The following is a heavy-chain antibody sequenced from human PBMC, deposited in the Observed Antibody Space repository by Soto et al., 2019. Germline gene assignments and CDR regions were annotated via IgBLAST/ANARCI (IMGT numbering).Heavy chain of an antibody. CDR2: ISYDGSNK. Sequence: QVKLVESGGGVVQPGRSLRLSCAASGFTFSSYGMHWVRQAPGKGLEWVAVISYDGSNKYYADSVKGRFTISRDNSKNTLYLQMNSLRAEDTAVYYCAKDPHYEILTDTIQAWGQGTLVTVSS. V-gene: IGHV3-30*18. CDR1: GFTFSSYG. CDR3: AKDPHYEILTDTIQA. D-gene: IGHD3-9*01. J-gene: IGHJ5*02.